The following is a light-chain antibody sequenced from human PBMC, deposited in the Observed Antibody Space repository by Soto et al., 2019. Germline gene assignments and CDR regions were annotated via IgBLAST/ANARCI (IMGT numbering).Light chain of an antibody. CDR1: QSVLYRSNNKNY. Sequence: DIVMTQSPDSLAVSLGERATINCKSRQSVLYRSNNKNYLAWYQQKPGQHPKALIYWASTRESGVPDRFSGSGSGTDFTLTISSLQAEDVAVYYCQQYYSTPWTFGQGTKVEIK. CDR3: QQYYSTPWT. CDR2: WAS. J-gene: IGKJ1*01. V-gene: IGKV4-1*01.